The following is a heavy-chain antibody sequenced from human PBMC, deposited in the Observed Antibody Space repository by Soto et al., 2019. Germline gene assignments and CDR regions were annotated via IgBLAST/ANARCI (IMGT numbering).Heavy chain of an antibody. CDR2: IRNNGSNK. CDR3: AKAGIPYYYYGMDV. D-gene: IGHD6-13*01. V-gene: IGHV3-30*18. CDR1: GVTFSDYY. J-gene: IGHJ6*02. Sequence: PGGSLRLSCAASGVTFSDYYMSWIRQAPGKGLEWVSVIRNNGSNKHYADSVKGRFTISRDNSKNTLYLQMNSLRAEDTAVYYCAKAGIPYYYYGMDVWGQGTTVTVSS.